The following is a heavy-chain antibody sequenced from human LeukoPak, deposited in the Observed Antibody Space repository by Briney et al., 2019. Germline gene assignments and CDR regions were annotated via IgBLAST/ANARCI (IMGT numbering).Heavy chain of an antibody. CDR1: GGSISSSSYY. CDR2: IYYSGST. D-gene: IGHD3-22*01. V-gene: IGHV4-39*07. Sequence: SETLSLTCTVSGGSISSSSYYWGWIRQPPGKGLEWIGSIYYSGSTYYNPSLKSRVTISVDTSKNQFSLKLSSVTAADTAVYYCARDLGSGYYSPYFDYWGQGTLVTVSS. J-gene: IGHJ4*02. CDR3: ARDLGSGYYSPYFDY.